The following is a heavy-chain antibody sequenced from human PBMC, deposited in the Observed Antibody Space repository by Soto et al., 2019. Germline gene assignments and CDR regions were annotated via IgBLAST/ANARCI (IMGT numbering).Heavy chain of an antibody. J-gene: IGHJ6*02. V-gene: IGHV4-59*01. CDR2: IYYSGST. D-gene: IGHD6-13*01. Sequence: QVQLQESGPGLVKPSETLSLTCTVSGGSISSYYWSWIRQPPGKGLEWIGYIYYSGSTNYNPSPKSRVNISVDTSKNQFTLKLSSVTDADTAVYYCASSNRAAAGFYYYGMDVWGRGTTVTVSS. CDR3: ASSNRAAAGFYYYGMDV. CDR1: GGSISSYY.